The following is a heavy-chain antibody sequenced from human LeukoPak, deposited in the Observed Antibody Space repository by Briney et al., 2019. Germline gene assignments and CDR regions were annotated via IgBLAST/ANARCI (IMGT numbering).Heavy chain of an antibody. J-gene: IGHJ4*02. CDR2: IYYSGST. Sequence: KPSETLSLTCTVSGGSISSYYWSWIRQPPGKGLEWIGYIYYSGSTNYNPSLKSRVTISVDTSKNQFSLKLSSVTAADTAVYYCAGNPFYSGSYSNYWGQGSLVTVSS. CDR1: GGSISSYY. D-gene: IGHD1-26*01. CDR3: AGNPFYSGSYSNY. V-gene: IGHV4-59*01.